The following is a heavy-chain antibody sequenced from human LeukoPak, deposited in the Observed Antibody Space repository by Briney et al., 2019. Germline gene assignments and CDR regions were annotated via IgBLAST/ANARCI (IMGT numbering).Heavy chain of an antibody. CDR2: IIPIFGTA. CDR1: GYTLTELS. V-gene: IGHV1-69*06. D-gene: IGHD6-13*01. CDR3: ARDTASIAAAGAKFDY. Sequence: ASVKVSCKVSGYTLTELSMHWVRQAPGQGLEWMGGIIPIFGTANYAQKFQGRVTITADKSTSTAYMELSSLRSEDTAVYYCARDTASIAAAGAKFDYWGQGTLVTVSS. J-gene: IGHJ4*02.